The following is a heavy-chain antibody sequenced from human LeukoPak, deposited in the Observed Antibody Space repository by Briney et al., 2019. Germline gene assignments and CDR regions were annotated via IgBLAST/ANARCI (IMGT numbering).Heavy chain of an antibody. CDR2: INPNSGGT. V-gene: IGHV1-2*04. J-gene: IGHJ4*02. D-gene: IGHD7-27*01. CDR3: ARESTGEAGFDY. Sequence: GASVKVSCKAFGYTFTDYYIHWVRQAPGQGLEWMGWINPNSGGTNYAQKFQGWVTMTRDTSISTAYMELSRLRSDDTAVYYCARESTGEAGFDYWGQGTLVTVSS. CDR1: GYTFTDYY.